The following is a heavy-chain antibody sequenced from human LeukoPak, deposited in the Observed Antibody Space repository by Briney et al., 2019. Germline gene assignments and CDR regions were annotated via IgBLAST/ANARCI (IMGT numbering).Heavy chain of an antibody. Sequence: ASVKVSCKASGYTFTSYGISWVRQAPGQGLEWMGWISAYNGNTNYAQKLQGRVTMTTDTSASTAYMELRSLTPEDTAVYYCARETHTIFGVVFDYWGQGTLVTVSS. CDR1: GYTFTSYG. J-gene: IGHJ4*02. V-gene: IGHV1-18*01. D-gene: IGHD3-3*01. CDR2: ISAYNGNT. CDR3: ARETHTIFGVVFDY.